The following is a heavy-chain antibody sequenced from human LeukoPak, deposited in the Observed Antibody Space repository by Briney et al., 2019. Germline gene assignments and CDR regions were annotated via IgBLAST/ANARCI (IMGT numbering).Heavy chain of an antibody. CDR3: AKAAWGWFGEFSGSFNDY. CDR1: GFTFSSYA. D-gene: IGHD3-10*01. V-gene: IGHV3-23*01. J-gene: IGHJ4*02. Sequence: GGSLTLSCAASGFTFSSYAMSWVRQAPGKGLEWVSAISGSGGSTYHADSVKGRFTISRDNSKNTLYLQMNSLRAEDTAVYYCAKAAWGWFGEFSGSFNDYWGQGTLVTVSS. CDR2: ISGSGGST.